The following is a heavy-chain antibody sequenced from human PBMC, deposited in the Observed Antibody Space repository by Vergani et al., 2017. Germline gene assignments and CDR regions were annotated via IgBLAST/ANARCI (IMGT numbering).Heavy chain of an antibody. D-gene: IGHD3-22*01. CDR2: IKQDGSEE. J-gene: IGHJ4*02. Sequence: EVQLVESGGGLVQPGGSLRLSCAASGFLFSDYWLNWVRQSPGGGLEWVANIKQDGSEEFYVDSVKGRFTISRDNAKNSVFLQINGLRAEDTAVYYCAKAGHYYDSSSDYWGQGTLVTVSS. V-gene: IGHV3-7*01. CDR3: AKAGHYYDSSSDY. CDR1: GFLFSDYW.